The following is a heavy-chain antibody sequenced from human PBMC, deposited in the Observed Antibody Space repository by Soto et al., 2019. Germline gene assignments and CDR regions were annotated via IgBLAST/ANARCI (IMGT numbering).Heavy chain of an antibody. Sequence: EVQLVESGGGLVQPGGSLKLSCAASGFTFSGSAMHWVRQASGKGLEWVGRIRSKANSYATAYAASVKGRFTISRDDSKNTADLKMNSLKTEDTGVYYCTRREELLWFGENGMDVWGQGTTVTVSS. D-gene: IGHD3-10*01. CDR3: TRREELLWFGENGMDV. CDR2: IRSKANSYAT. J-gene: IGHJ6*02. CDR1: GFTFSGSA. V-gene: IGHV3-73*01.